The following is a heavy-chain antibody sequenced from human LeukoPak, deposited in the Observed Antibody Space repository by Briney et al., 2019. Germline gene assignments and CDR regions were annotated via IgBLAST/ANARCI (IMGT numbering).Heavy chain of an antibody. Sequence: PGGSLRLSCAASGFTLSSYAMHWVRQAPGKGLEWGAVISYDGSNKYYADSVKGRFTISRDNSKNTLYLQMNSPRAEDTAVYYCARDLASYYYYGMDVWGQGTTVTVSS. CDR2: ISYDGSNK. J-gene: IGHJ6*02. CDR3: ARDLASYYYYGMDV. CDR1: GFTLSSYA. V-gene: IGHV3-30-3*01.